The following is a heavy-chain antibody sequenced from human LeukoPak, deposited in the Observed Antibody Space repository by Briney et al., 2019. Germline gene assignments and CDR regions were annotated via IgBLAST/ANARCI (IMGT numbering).Heavy chain of an antibody. CDR3: ARGDYDILTGYYRYYYYGMDV. V-gene: IGHV1-46*01. CDR1: GYTFTSYY. CDR2: INPSGGST. Sequence: ASVKVSCKASGYTFTSYYMHWVRQAPGQGLEWMGIINPSGGSTSYAQKFQGWVTMTRDTSISTAYMELSRLRSDDTAVYYCARGDYDILTGYYRYYYYGMDVWGQGTTVTVSS. D-gene: IGHD3-9*01. J-gene: IGHJ6*02.